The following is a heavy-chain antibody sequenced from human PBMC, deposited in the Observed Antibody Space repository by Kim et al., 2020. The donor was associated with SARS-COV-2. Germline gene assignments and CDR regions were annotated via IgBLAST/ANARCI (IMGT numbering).Heavy chain of an antibody. CDR2: INAILGIT. D-gene: IGHD7-27*01. CDR3: ARANWGTTGYDYMDV. V-gene: IGHV1-69*04. J-gene: IGHJ6*03. Sequence: SVKVSCKASGCTFSSYAISWVRQAPGQGLEWMGRINAILGITKYAQKFQGRVTFTADKSTSTAYMELSSLRSEDTAVYYCARANWGTTGYDYMDVLGEG. CDR1: GCTFSSYA.